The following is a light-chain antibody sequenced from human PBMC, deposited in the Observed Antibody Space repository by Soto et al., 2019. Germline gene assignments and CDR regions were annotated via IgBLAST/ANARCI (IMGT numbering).Light chain of an antibody. CDR2: AAS. CDR1: QSISSY. J-gene: IGKJ1*01. V-gene: IGKV1-39*01. Sequence: DILMNQSPSSLSASVGDRATITCRASQSISSYLTWYQQKPGKAPKILIYAASSLHSGVPSRFSGSGSGTDFTLTISSLQPEDFETYYCQQSCSTPLTFGQGTKVEIK. CDR3: QQSCSTPLT.